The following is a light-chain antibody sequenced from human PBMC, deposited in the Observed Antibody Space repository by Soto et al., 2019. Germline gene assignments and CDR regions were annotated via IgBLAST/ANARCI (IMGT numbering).Light chain of an antibody. CDR1: QGIGSW. V-gene: IGKV1-12*01. Sequence: DIQMTQSPSSVSASVGDRVTISCRASQGIGSWLAWYQQKPGKAPKLLISTASSLQSGVPSRFGGSGSGTDFTLTISSLPPEDFATYYCQQGNSFPLTFGGGTKVEIK. J-gene: IGKJ4*01. CDR2: TAS. CDR3: QQGNSFPLT.